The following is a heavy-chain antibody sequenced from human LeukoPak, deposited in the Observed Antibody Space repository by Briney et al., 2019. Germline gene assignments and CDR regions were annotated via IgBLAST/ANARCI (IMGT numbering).Heavy chain of an antibody. J-gene: IGHJ6*02. CDR3: ARGRGVYYYDSSGYLDV. CDR1: GGSISSSNW. D-gene: IGHD3-22*01. V-gene: IGHV4-4*02. Sequence: PSETLSLTCAVSGGSISSSNWWSWVRQPPGKGLEWIGQIYHSGSTNYNPSLKSRVTISVDTSKNQFSLKLSSVTAADTAVYYCARGRGVYYYDSSGYLDVWGQGTTVTVSS. CDR2: IYHSGST.